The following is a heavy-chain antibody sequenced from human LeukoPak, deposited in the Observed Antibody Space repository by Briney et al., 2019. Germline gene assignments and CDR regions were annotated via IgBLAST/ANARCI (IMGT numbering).Heavy chain of an antibody. CDR3: AREGRHYFDY. CDR2: ISKTGSIT. V-gene: IGHV3-48*03. CDR1: GFTFNSYE. J-gene: IGHJ4*02. Sequence: GGSLRLSCAPSGFTFNSYEIIWVRQAPGKGLEWISYISKTGSITYYADSVKGRFTISRDNGKNLPYLQMNTLRAEDTAIYYCAREGRHYFDYWGQGALVTVSS.